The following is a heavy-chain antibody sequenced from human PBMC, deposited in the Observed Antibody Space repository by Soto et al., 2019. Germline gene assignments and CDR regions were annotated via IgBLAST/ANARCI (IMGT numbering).Heavy chain of an antibody. Sequence: EVQLVESGGGLVKPGGSLRLSCAASGFTFSNAWMNWVRQAPGKGLEWVARIKRKIDGETTEYAAPVKGRFTISRDDSKNMLYLEMKSLKAEDTAVYYCNTDEEYSSGWSPGDSWGQGVQLTVSS. J-gene: IGHJ4*02. CDR2: IKRKIDGETT. CDR3: NTDEEYSSGWSPGDS. D-gene: IGHD6-19*01. CDR1: GFTFSNAW. V-gene: IGHV3-15*07.